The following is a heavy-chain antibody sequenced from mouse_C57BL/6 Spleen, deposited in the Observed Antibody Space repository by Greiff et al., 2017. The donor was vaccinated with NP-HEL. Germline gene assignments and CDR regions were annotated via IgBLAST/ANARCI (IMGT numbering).Heavy chain of an antibody. CDR3: ARQYYGSMDY. CDR1: GFTFSDYY. J-gene: IGHJ4*01. V-gene: IGHV5-12*01. Sequence: DVMLVESGGGLVQPGGSLKLSCAASGFTFSDYYMYWVRQTPEKRLEWVAYISNGGGSTYYPDTVKGRFTISRDNAKNTLYLQMSRLKSEDTAMYYCARQYYGSMDYWGQGTSVTVSS. D-gene: IGHD1-1*01. CDR2: ISNGGGST.